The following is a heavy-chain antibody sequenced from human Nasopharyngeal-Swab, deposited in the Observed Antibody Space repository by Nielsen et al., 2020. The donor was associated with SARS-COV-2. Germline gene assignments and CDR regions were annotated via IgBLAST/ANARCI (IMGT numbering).Heavy chain of an antibody. Sequence: QRAAPVLDRVSSISSSSSYTNYADSVKGRFTISRDNAKNSLYLQMNSLRAEDTAVYYCARLLRFLEWLHLPDYYYGMDVWGQGTTVTVS. CDR3: ARLLRFLEWLHLPDYYYGMDV. J-gene: IGHJ6*02. CDR2: ISSSSSYT. V-gene: IGHV3-11*03. D-gene: IGHD3-3*01.